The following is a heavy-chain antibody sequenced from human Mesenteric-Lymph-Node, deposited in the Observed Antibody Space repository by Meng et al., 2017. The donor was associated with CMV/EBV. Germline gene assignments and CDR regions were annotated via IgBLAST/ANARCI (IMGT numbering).Heavy chain of an antibody. CDR1: GFTFSKYW. J-gene: IGHJ4*02. Sequence: SCAASGFTFSKYWMHWVRQTPEKGLVWVSRVNIDGYSTNYADSVRGRFTISRDNAKNTLYLQMNNLRAEDTAVYYCARVGNDWSLDYWGPGTLVTVSS. CDR3: ARVGNDWSLDY. V-gene: IGHV3-74*01. CDR2: VNIDGYST. D-gene: IGHD3-9*01.